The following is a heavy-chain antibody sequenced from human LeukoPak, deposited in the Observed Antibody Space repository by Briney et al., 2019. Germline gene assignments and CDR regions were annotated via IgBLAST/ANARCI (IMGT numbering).Heavy chain of an antibody. D-gene: IGHD1-26*01. CDR1: GGSISSYY. V-gene: IGHV4-59*08. J-gene: IGHJ3*02. CDR2: IYSSGST. Sequence: SETLSLTCIVSGGSISSYYWNWIRQPPGKGLEWIGSIYSSGSTNSNPSLKSRVTISVDTSKSQFSLKMTSVTAADTAVYYCAGQGSGGRAFDIWGQGTMVTVSS. CDR3: AGQGSGGRAFDI.